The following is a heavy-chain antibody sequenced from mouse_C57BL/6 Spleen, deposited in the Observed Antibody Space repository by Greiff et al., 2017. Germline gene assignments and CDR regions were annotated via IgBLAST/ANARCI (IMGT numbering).Heavy chain of an antibody. CDR2: IDPSDSYT. Sequence: VQLQQPGAELVRPGTSVKLSCKASGYTFTSYWMHWVKQRPGQGLEWIGVIDPSDSYTNYNQKFKGKATLTVDTSSSTAYMQLSSLTSEDSAVYYCARSGNWEAYGGQGTTLTVSS. CDR1: GYTFTSYW. CDR3: ARSGNWEAY. J-gene: IGHJ2*01. V-gene: IGHV1-59*01. D-gene: IGHD4-1*01.